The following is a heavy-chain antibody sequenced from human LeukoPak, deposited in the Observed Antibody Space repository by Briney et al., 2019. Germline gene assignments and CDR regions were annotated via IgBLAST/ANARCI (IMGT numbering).Heavy chain of an antibody. CDR3: ARDYYGSGSYFLSFDY. CDR1: GFTFSSYA. Sequence: GGSLRLSCAASGFTFSSYAMHWVRQAPGKGLEWVAVISYDGSNKYYADSVKGRFTISRDNAKNSLYLQMNSLRAEDTAVYYCARDYYGSGSYFLSFDYWGQGTLVTVSS. D-gene: IGHD3-10*01. CDR2: ISYDGSNK. V-gene: IGHV3-30-3*01. J-gene: IGHJ4*02.